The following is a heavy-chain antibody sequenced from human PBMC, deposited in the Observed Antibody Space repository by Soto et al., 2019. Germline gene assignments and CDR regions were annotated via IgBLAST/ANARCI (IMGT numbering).Heavy chain of an antibody. CDR1: GYSFKNYA. D-gene: IGHD3-3*02. Sequence: QVQLVQSGPEVKRPGASVRISCRTAGYSFKNYAIHWVRQAPGKNLEWMGWSNEVSGNTRYSHKFQGRMSIARDTSTSKSYVDLRSFTSEHTAGYFCARDDGTISGACTLVSLGLGSLVTVSS. CDR2: SNEVSGNT. V-gene: IGHV1-3*01. J-gene: IGHJ5*02. CDR3: ARDDGTISGACTLVS.